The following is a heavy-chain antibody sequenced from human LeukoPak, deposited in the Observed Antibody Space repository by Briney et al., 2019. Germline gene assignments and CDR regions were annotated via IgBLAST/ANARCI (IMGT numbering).Heavy chain of an antibody. J-gene: IGHJ3*02. CDR2: ISRSGSTR. CDR1: GFTFSDYY. Sequence: GGSLRLSCAASGFTFSDYYMSWIRQAPGKGLEWVSHISRSGSTRYCADSLKGRFTISRDNAKNLLYLQMNSLRAEDTAVYYCARTAYYYDSSGYDDAFDIWGQGTMVTVSS. D-gene: IGHD3-22*01. V-gene: IGHV3-11*01. CDR3: ARTAYYYDSSGYDDAFDI.